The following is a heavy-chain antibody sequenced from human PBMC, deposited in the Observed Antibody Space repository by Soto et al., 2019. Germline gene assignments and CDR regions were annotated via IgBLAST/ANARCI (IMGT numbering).Heavy chain of an antibody. CDR1: GGSISSYY. Sequence: PSETLSLTCTVSGGSISSYYWSWIRQPPGKGLEWIGYIYYSGSTNYNPSLKSRVTISVDTSKNQFSPKLSSVTAADTAVYYCARHVEGGSGSYYTSYFDYWGQGTLVTVSS. D-gene: IGHD3-10*01. V-gene: IGHV4-59*08. CDR3: ARHVEGGSGSYYTSYFDY. J-gene: IGHJ4*02. CDR2: IYYSGST.